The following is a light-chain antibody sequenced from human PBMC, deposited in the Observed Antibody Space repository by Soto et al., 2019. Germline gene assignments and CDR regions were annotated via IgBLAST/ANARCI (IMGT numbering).Light chain of an antibody. CDR3: HQYGISPPT. V-gene: IGKV1-8*01. J-gene: IGKJ1*01. CDR1: QGISSY. Sequence: AIRMTQSPSSLSASTGDRVTITCRASQGISSYLAWYQQKPGKAPKLLIYAASTLQSGVPSRFSGSGSGTDFTLTISSLEPEDFAVFYCHQYGISPPTFGPGTKVDIK. CDR2: AAS.